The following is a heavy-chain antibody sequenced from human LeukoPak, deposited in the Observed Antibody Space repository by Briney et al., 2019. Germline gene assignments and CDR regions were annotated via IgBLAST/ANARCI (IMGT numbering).Heavy chain of an antibody. Sequence: PSETLSLTCTVSGGSISSGGYYWSWIRQHPGKGLEWIGYIYYSGSTYYNPSLKSRVTISVATSKNQFSLKLSSVTAADTAVYYCARGSRRYYDSSGYWKWGQGTLVTVSS. CDR1: GGSISSGGYY. CDR2: IYYSGST. J-gene: IGHJ4*02. V-gene: IGHV4-31*03. CDR3: ARGSRRYYDSSGYWK. D-gene: IGHD3-22*01.